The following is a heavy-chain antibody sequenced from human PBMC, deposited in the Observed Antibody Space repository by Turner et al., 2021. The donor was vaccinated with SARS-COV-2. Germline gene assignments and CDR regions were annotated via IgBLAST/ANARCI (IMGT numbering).Heavy chain of an antibody. CDR2: ISSSSSYI. J-gene: IGHJ4*02. V-gene: IGHV3-21*01. D-gene: IGHD3-22*01. Sequence: EVQLVESGGGLVKPGGSLRLSCAASGFTFSRYSMNWVRQAPGEGLEWVSSISSSSSYIYYADSVKGRFTISRDNAKNSLYLQMNSLRAEDTAVYYCARSPTAPGYYYDSSGYYTPYYFDYWGQGTLVTVSS. CDR1: GFTFSRYS. CDR3: ARSPTAPGYYYDSSGYYTPYYFDY.